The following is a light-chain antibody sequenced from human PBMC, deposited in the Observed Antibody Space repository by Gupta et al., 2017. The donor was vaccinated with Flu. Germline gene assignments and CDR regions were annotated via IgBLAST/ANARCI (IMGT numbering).Light chain of an antibody. V-gene: IGLV2-23*02. CDR1: SSDVGSFNL. CDR3: CSYGGGGQYV. CDR2: EVT. J-gene: IGLJ1*01. Sequence: QSALAQTASVSGSPGQSITLSCPGGSSDVGSFNLVSWYQQHPGRAPKLMIYEVTKRPSGVSHRFSASKSGNTASLTISGLQAEDEADYYCCSYGGGGQYVFGTGTKVTVL.